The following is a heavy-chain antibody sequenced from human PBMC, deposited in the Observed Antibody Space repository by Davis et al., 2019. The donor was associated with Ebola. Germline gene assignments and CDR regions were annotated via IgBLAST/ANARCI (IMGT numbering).Heavy chain of an antibody. CDR3: ARDGLWELLHSFDI. CDR2: IYHSGRT. D-gene: IGHD1-26*01. J-gene: IGHJ3*02. V-gene: IGHV4-38-2*02. Sequence: PGGSLRLSCTVSGYSINSGYYWGWIRQSPGKGLEWIGSIYHSGRTSYKPSLQSRVTISVGTSKNQFSLRLTSVTAADTAVYYCARDGLWELLHSFDIWGQGTMVTVSS. CDR1: GYSINSGYY.